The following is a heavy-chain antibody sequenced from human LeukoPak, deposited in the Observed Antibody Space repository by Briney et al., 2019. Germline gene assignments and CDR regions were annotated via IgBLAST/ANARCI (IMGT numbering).Heavy chain of an antibody. V-gene: IGHV4-39*01. CDR2: IYYSGST. D-gene: IGHD4-17*01. Sequence: SETLSLTCTVSGGSISSSSYYWGWIRQPPGKGLEWIGSIYYSGSTYYNPSLKSRVTISVDTSKNQFSLKLSSVTAADTAVYYCARAGGWRDPKTTVTYLDYWGQGTLVTVSS. CDR1: GGSISSSSYY. J-gene: IGHJ4*02. CDR3: ARAGGWRDPKTTVTYLDY.